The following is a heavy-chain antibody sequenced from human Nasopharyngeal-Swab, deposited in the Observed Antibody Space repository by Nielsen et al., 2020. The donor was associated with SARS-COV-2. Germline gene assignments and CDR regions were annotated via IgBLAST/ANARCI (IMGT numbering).Heavy chain of an antibody. CDR1: GCTFNHYG. J-gene: IGHJ3*02. CDR2: IIPSFGTA. Sequence: SVKVSCRASGCTFNHYGISWVRQAPGQGLEWMGGIIPSFGTANHALKFQGRVTITADESTRTAYMELSSLRSEDTAVYYCARDLSSAYNDRDTFDIWGQGTVVTVAS. CDR3: ARDLSSAYNDRDTFDI. D-gene: IGHD3-16*01. V-gene: IGHV1-69*13.